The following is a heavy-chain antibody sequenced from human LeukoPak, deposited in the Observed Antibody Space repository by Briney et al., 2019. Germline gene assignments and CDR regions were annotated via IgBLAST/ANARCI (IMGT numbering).Heavy chain of an antibody. V-gene: IGHV4-34*01. Sequence: SETLSLTCAVYGGSFSGYYWSWIRQPPGKGLEWIGEINHSGSTNYNPSLKSRVTISVDTSKNQFSLKLSSVTAADTAVYYCARGPTYSSSWHDYWGQGTLVTVSS. J-gene: IGHJ4*02. CDR3: ARGPTYSSSWHDY. CDR1: GGSFSGYY. D-gene: IGHD6-13*01. CDR2: INHSGST.